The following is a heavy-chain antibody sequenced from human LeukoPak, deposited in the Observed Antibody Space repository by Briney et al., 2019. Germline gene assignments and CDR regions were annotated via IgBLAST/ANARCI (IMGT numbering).Heavy chain of an antibody. CDR1: GFTFSSYA. CDR3: AKGGSGYYPAFDY. V-gene: IGHV3-23*01. D-gene: IGHD3-22*01. Sequence: GGALRLSCAASGFTFSSYAMSWVRQAPGKGLEWVSGISGSGGSTYYADSVKGRFTISRDNSKNTLYLQMNSLRAEDTAVYYCAKGGSGYYPAFDYWGQGTLVTVSS. CDR2: ISGSGGST. J-gene: IGHJ4*02.